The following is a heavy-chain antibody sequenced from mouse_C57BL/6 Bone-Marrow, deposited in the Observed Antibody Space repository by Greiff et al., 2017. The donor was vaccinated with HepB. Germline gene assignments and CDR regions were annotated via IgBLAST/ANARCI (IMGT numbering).Heavy chain of an antibody. V-gene: IGHV1-54*01. CDR3: ARGVVYYGSSSSMDY. Sequence: VQLQQSGAELVRPGTSVKVSCKASGNAFTNYLIEWVKQRPGQGLEWIGVINPGSGGTNYNEKFKGKATLTADKSSSTAYMQLSSLTSEDSAVYFCARGVVYYGSSSSMDYWGQGTSVTVSS. CDR1: GNAFTNYL. J-gene: IGHJ4*01. CDR2: INPGSGGT. D-gene: IGHD1-1*01.